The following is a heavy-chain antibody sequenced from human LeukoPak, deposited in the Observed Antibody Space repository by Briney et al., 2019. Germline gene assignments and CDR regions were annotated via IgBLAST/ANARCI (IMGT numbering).Heavy chain of an antibody. J-gene: IGHJ4*02. V-gene: IGHV4-59*11. CDR2: IYYSGST. CDR1: GGSISSHY. D-gene: IGHD3-16*01. Sequence: SETLSLTCTVSGGSISSHYWSWIRQPPGKGLEWIGYIYYSGSTIYNPSLQSRVTISEDTSKNQFSLKLRSVTAADTAVYYCARDYSGGTVDYWGQGTLVTISS. CDR3: ARDYSGGTVDY.